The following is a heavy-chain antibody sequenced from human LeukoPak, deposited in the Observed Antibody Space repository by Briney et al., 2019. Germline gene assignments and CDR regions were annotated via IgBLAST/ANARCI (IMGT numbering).Heavy chain of an antibody. CDR3: ARGRFWDCSSTSCLNWFDP. Sequence: GESLKISCKGSGYSFSSYWIGWVRQMPGKGLEWMGIIYPGDSDTRYSPSFQGQVTISADKSISTAYLQWSSLKASDTAMYYCARGRFWDCSSTSCLNWFDPWGQGTLVTVSS. J-gene: IGHJ5*02. CDR2: IYPGDSDT. V-gene: IGHV5-51*01. D-gene: IGHD2-2*01. CDR1: GYSFSSYW.